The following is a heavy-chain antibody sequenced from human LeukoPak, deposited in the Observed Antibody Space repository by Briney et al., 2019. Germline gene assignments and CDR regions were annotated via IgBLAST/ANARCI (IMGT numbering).Heavy chain of an antibody. CDR3: AKVGGYCFDY. CDR1: GFTFSSYW. Sequence: GGSLRLSCAASGFTFSSYWMHWVRQAPGKGLVWVSRINTDGSSTSYADSVKGRFTISRDNPKNTLYLQTNSLRAEDTAVYYCAKVGGYCFDYWAREPWSPSPQ. V-gene: IGHV3-74*01. D-gene: IGHD2-15*01. J-gene: IGHJ4*02. CDR2: INTDGSST.